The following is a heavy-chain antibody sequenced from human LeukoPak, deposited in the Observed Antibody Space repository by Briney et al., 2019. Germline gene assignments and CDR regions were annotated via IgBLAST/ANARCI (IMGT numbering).Heavy chain of an antibody. D-gene: IGHD3-10*01. CDR2: INPSGGST. J-gene: IGHJ4*02. Sequence: GASVKVSCKASGYTFTTYYLHWVWQAPGQGLEWMGLINPSGGSTSYAQKFQGRVTMTRDTSTSTVYTELSSLRSEDTAVYYCARVVRDGVGSYHFDNWGQGTLVTVSS. V-gene: IGHV1-46*01. CDR1: GYTFTTYY. CDR3: ARVVRDGVGSYHFDN.